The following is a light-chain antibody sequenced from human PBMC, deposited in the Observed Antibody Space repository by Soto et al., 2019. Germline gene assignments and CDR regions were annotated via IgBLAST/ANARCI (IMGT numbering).Light chain of an antibody. Sequence: EIVLTQSPGTLSLSPGERATLSCRASQNINSRYLAWYQQKPGQAPRLPIYGASSRATGIPDRVSGSGSGTDFTLTISRLEPEDFAVYYCQQFGSSPGFTFGPGTKVDIK. J-gene: IGKJ3*01. V-gene: IGKV3-20*01. CDR2: GAS. CDR1: QNINSRY. CDR3: QQFGSSPGFT.